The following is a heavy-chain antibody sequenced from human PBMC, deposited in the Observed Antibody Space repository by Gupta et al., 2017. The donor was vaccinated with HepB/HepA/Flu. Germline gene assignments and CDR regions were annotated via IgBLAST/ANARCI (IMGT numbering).Heavy chain of an antibody. CDR3: VRSEGHFDY. Sequence: QLQQSGPGLVKPSQTLSLTCAISGDSVSSKSGAWNWIRQSPSRGLEWLGRTYYRSKWSIHYAASVKSRITISPDTSKNQFSLQLNSVTPEDTAMCFCVRSEGHFDYWGQGNLVTVSS. CDR1: GDSVSSKSGA. V-gene: IGHV6-1*01. CDR2: TYYRSKWSI. J-gene: IGHJ4*02.